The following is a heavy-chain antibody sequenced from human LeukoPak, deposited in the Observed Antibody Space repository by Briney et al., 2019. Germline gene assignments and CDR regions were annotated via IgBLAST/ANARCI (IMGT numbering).Heavy chain of an antibody. CDR1: GDSVSSNSAA. CDR2: TYYRSKWYN. CDR3: ARDLGRSSWTPYNWFDP. Sequence: SQTLSLTCAISGDSVSSNSAAWNWIRQSPSRGLEWLGRTYYRSKWYNDYAVSVKSRITINPDTSKNQFSLQLNSVTPEDTAVYYCARDLGRSSWTPYNWFDPWGQGTLVTVSS. V-gene: IGHV6-1*01. J-gene: IGHJ5*02. D-gene: IGHD6-13*01.